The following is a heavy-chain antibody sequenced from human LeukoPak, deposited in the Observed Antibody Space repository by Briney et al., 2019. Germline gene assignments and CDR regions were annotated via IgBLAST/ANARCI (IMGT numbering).Heavy chain of an antibody. Sequence: SETLSLTCTVSGGSISSGSYYWSWIRQPAGKGLEWIGRIYTSGSTNYNPSLKSRVTISVDTSKNQFSLKLSSVTAADTAVYYCARGSRYSGFSWGQGTLVTVSS. D-gene: IGHD5-12*01. CDR1: GGSISSGSYY. J-gene: IGHJ5*02. V-gene: IGHV4-61*02. CDR2: IYTSGST. CDR3: ARGSRYSGFS.